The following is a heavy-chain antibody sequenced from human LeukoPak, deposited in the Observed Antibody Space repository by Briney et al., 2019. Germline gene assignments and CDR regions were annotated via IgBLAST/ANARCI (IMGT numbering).Heavy chain of an antibody. D-gene: IGHD3-16*01. Sequence: SETLSLTCTVSGGSISSYYWSWIRQPPGKGLEWIGYIYYSGSTNYNPSLKSRVTISVDTSKNQFSLKLSSVTAADTAVYYCVGGGVDAFDIWGQGTMVTVSS. CDR1: GGSISSYY. CDR2: IYYSGST. J-gene: IGHJ3*02. CDR3: VGGGVDAFDI. V-gene: IGHV4-59*01.